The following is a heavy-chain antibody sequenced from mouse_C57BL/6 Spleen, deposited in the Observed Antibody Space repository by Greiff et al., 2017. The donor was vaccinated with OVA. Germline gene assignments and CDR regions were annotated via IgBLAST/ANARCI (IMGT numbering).Heavy chain of an antibody. CDR3: ARDAYYGSMDY. V-gene: IGHV7-1*01. D-gene: IGHD1-1*01. CDR1: GFTFSDFY. CDR2: SRNKANDYTT. J-gene: IGHJ4*01. Sequence: EVHLVESGGGLVQSGRSLRLSCATSGFTFSDFYMEWVRQAPGKGLEWIAASRNKANDYTTEYSASVKGRFIVSRDTSQSILYLQMNALRAEDTAIYYCARDAYYGSMDYWGQGTSVTVSS.